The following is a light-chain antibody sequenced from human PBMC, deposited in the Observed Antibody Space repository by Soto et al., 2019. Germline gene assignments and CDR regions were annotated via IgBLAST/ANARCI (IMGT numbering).Light chain of an antibody. CDR1: QSVGSA. J-gene: IGKJ4*01. Sequence: EIVMTQSPATLSVSPGETATLSCRASQSVGSAVAWYQHKPGQAPRLLIVGASIRATGVPGRFSGGGSGTEFTLTISSLQSEDFAVYYCQQYISWPPLPFGGGTTVEIK. CDR2: GAS. V-gene: IGKV3-15*01. CDR3: QQYISWPPLP.